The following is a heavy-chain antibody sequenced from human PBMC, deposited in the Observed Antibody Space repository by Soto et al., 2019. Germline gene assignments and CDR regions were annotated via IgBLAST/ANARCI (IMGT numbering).Heavy chain of an antibody. CDR1: GFTFDDYA. CDR2: ISGDVGST. V-gene: IGHV3-43*02. CDR3: ATGVDDSIGYSYYFYGMDV. Sequence: LSLTCAASGFTFDDYAMHWVRQAPGKGLEWVSLISGDVGSTYYADSVKGRFTISRDNSKNSLYLQMNSLRTEDTALYYCATGVDDSIGYSYYFYGMDVWGQGTTVTVSS. J-gene: IGHJ6*02. D-gene: IGHD3-22*01.